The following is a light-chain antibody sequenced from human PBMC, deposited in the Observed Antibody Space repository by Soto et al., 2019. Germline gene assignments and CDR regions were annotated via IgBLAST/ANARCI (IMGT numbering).Light chain of an antibody. CDR2: GAS. CDR1: QIIRTN. V-gene: IGKV3-15*01. CDR3: QQYQDGSK. Sequence: ETLMTQSPSTLSVSPGGRVTLSCRASQIIRTNLAWYQQKPGQAPRLLIYGASTRATGVPARLSGSGSGTEFALTISGLQSEDYAVYYCQQYQDGSKFGQGTKVDIK. J-gene: IGKJ1*01.